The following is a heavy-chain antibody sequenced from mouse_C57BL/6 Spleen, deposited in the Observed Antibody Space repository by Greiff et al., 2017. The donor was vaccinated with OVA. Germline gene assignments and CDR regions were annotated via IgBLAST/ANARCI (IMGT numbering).Heavy chain of an antibody. J-gene: IGHJ3*01. CDR2: FHPYNDDT. D-gene: IGHD1-1*01. Sequence: QVQLQQSGAELVKPGASVKMSCKASGYTFTTYPIEWMKQNPGKSLEWIGNFHPYNDDTKYNDKFKGKATLTVEKSSSTVYLELSRLTSDDSAVYYCARGDYYGSSFAYWGQGTLVTVSA. CDR1: GYTFTTYP. V-gene: IGHV1-47*01. CDR3: ARGDYYGSSFAY.